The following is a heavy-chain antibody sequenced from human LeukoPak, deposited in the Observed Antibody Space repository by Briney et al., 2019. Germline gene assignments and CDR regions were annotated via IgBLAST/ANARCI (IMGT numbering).Heavy chain of an antibody. CDR2: ISGIGDRT. CDR1: GFTFSNYA. Sequence: GGSLRLSCAASGFTFSNYAMNWVRQGPGRGLEWVSAISGIGDRTFYPDSVKGRFTTSRDNSKNTLYPQMDSLRAEDTAVYYCAKKGLRGGETDYWGQGTLVTVSS. J-gene: IGHJ4*02. CDR3: AKKGLRGGETDY. D-gene: IGHD3-10*01. V-gene: IGHV3-23*01.